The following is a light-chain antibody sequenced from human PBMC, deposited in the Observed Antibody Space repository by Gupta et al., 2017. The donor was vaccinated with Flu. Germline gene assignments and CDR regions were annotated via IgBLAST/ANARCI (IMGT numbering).Light chain of an antibody. CDR3: QQFDRSRTT. J-gene: IGKJ4*01. CDR2: GAS. Sequence: EIVLTQSPGTLSLSPGERVTLSCRASQSVRNNYLVWYQQKPGQAPRPLMYGASNRATGIPDRFSGSGSGTXFTLTIXRLEPEDFAMYYCQQFDRSRTTFGXGTKVEIK. CDR1: QSVRNNY. V-gene: IGKV3-20*01.